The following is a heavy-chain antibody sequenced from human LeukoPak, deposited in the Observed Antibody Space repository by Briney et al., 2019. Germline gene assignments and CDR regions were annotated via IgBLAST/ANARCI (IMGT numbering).Heavy chain of an antibody. CDR2: INPNSGGT. Sequence: ASVKVSCKASGYTFTSYDINWVRQAPGQGLEWMGWINPNSGGTNYAQKFQGRVTMTRDTSISTAYMELSRLRSDDTAVYYCARVHPRIQLWFKYYFDYWGQGTLVTVSS. CDR1: GYTFTSYD. V-gene: IGHV1-2*02. J-gene: IGHJ4*02. CDR3: ARVHPRIQLWFKYYFDY. D-gene: IGHD5-18*01.